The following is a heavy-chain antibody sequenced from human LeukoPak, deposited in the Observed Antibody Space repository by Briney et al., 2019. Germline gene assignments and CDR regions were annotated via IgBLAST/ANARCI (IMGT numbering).Heavy chain of an antibody. CDR2: LTGNGGNT. CDR3: VKFRGIQHYNYHMDV. D-gene: IGHD3-10*01. Sequence: PGGSLRLSCAASGFTFSSYAMSWVRQAPGKGLELVSGLTGNGGNTYYADSVKGRFTISRDNSKNTLSLEMNSLRAEDAAVYYCVKFRGIQHYNYHMDVWGKGTTVTVSS. J-gene: IGHJ6*03. V-gene: IGHV3-23*01. CDR1: GFTFSSYA.